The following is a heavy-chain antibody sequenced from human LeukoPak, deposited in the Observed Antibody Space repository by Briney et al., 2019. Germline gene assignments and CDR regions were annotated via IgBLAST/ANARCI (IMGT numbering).Heavy chain of an antibody. CDR1: GFTFSSFG. J-gene: IGHJ4*02. CDR2: ISHPGSNE. D-gene: IGHD6-6*01. CDR3: AKPRGGAAPQPLDY. Sequence: GGSLRLSCTASGFTFSSFGIYWVRQSPGKGLEWVAYISHPGSNENFADSVKGRFTISRDNSKNTLYLQMNSLRPEDTAVYYCAKPRGGAAPQPLDYWGQGTLVTVSS. V-gene: IGHV3-30*02.